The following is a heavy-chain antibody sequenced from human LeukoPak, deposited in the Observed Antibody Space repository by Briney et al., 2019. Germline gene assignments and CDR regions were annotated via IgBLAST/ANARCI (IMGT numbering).Heavy chain of an antibody. V-gene: IGHV1-46*01. CDR3: ARVPISEWIQLWPPYGMDV. CDR2: INPSGGST. D-gene: IGHD5-18*01. Sequence: EASVNVSCKASGYTFTSYYMHWVRQAPGQGLEWMGIINPSGGSTSYAQKFQGRVTMTRDTSTSTVYMELSSLRSEDTAVYYCARVPISEWIQLWPPYGMDVWGQGTTVTVSS. J-gene: IGHJ6*02. CDR1: GYTFTSYY.